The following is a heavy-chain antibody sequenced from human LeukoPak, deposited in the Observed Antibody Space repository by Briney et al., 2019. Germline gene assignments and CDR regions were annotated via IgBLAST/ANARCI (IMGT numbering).Heavy chain of an antibody. CDR3: ARDGRWINYYDGSSPV. V-gene: IGHV3-48*03. Sequence: GGSLRLSCAASGFTFSSYEMNWVRQAPGKGLEWVSYISSSGSTMYYADSVKGRFTISRDNAKNSLYLQMNSLRVEDTAVYYCARDGRWINYYDGSSPVWGQGTLVTVSS. CDR1: GFTFSSYE. D-gene: IGHD3-22*01. J-gene: IGHJ4*02. CDR2: ISSSGSTM.